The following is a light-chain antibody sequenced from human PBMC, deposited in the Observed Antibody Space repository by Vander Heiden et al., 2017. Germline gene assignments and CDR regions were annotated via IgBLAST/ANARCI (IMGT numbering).Light chain of an antibody. CDR2: ASS. J-gene: IGKJ1*01. V-gene: IGKV1-39*01. Sequence: IQLTQSPSSLSASVGDRVTITCRPSQSISSYLNWYQQKPGKAPNLLIYASSSLESGVASRFSGNESGTNFTLTISSLQAEDFATFYCQQSYSILTWTFGQGTKVEIK. CDR3: QQSYSILTWT. CDR1: QSISSY.